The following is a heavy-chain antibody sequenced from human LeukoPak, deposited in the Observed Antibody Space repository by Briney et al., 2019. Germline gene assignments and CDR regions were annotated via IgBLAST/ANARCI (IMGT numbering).Heavy chain of an antibody. D-gene: IGHD5-24*01. CDR1: GGSFSAYY. J-gene: IGHJ2*01. V-gene: IGHV4-34*01. Sequence: SATLSLTCAVYGGSFSAYYWSWIRQPPGKGMEWIGEINHSGSTNYNPSLKSRVTISVDTSKNQFSLKLSSVTAADTAVYYCARYGKGRWLTSTRPFWYFDLWGRGTLVTVSS. CDR2: INHSGST. CDR3: ARYGKGRWLTSTRPFWYFDL.